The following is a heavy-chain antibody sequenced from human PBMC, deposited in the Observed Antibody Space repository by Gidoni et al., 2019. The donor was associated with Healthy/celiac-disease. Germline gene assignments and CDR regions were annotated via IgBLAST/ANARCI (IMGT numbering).Heavy chain of an antibody. CDR1: GFTVSSDW. CDR2: IKQDGSEK. J-gene: IGHJ6*02. D-gene: IGHD3-16*02. V-gene: IGHV3-7*01. CDR3: ARDLQHTFGGVIANYYYYYGMDV. Sequence: EVQLVESGGGLVQPGGSLRLSCAASGFTVSSDWSSWVRQAPGKGLEWVANIKQDGSEKYYVDSVKGRFTLSRDNAKNSLYLQMNSLRAEDTAVYYCARDLQHTFGGVIANYYYYYGMDVWGQGTTVTVSS.